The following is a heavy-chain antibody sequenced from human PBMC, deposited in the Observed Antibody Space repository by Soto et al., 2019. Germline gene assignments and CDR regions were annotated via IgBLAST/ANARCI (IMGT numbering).Heavy chain of an antibody. Sequence: ASVKVSCKVSGYTLTELSMHWVRQAPGKGLEWMGGFDPEDGETIYAQKFQGRVTMTEDTSTDTAYMELSSLRSEXTAVYXXXTTRIFGANYYYYGMDVWGQGTTVTVSS. J-gene: IGHJ6*02. D-gene: IGHD3-3*01. CDR3: XTTRIFGANYYYYGMDV. V-gene: IGHV1-24*01. CDR1: GYTLTELS. CDR2: FDPEDGET.